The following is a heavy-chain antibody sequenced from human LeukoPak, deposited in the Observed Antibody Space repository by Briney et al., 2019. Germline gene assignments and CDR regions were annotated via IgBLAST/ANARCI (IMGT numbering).Heavy chain of an antibody. CDR3: ARNWYQLPGGKYGWFDP. V-gene: IGHV4-38-2*01. CDR2: IYHSGNT. Sequence: SETLSLTCAVSGYSISSAYYWGWIRQPPGKGLEWIGTIYHSGNTYYNPSLKSRVTISVDTSKNQFSLKLSSVTAADTAVYYCARNWYQLPGGKYGWFDPWGQGTLVTVSS. J-gene: IGHJ5*02. CDR1: GYSISSAYY. D-gene: IGHD2-2*01.